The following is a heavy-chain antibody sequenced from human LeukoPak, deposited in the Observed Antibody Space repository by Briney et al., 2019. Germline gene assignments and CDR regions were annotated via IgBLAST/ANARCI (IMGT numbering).Heavy chain of an antibody. CDR1: GYSFTSYW. Sequence: GESLKISCKGSGYSFTSYWIGWVRQMPGKGLEWMGIIYPGDSDTRYSPSFQGQVTISADESISTAYLQWSSLKASDTAMYYCATSLGYCSSTSGNSPGQFQHWGQAPWSPSPQ. D-gene: IGHD2-2*02. CDR2: IYPGDSDT. V-gene: IGHV5-51*01. J-gene: IGHJ1*01. CDR3: ATSLGYCSSTSGNSPGQFQH.